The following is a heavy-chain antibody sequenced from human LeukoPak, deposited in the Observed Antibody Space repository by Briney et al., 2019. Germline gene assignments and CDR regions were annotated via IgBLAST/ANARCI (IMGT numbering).Heavy chain of an antibody. Sequence: ASVKVSCKASGYTFTSYGISWARQAPGQGLEWMGWISAYNGNTNYAQKLQGRVTMTTDTSTSTAYMELRSLRSDDTAVYYCARARAITMVRGVIPPWFDPWGQGTLVTVSS. CDR3: ARARAITMVRGVIPPWFDP. CDR2: ISAYNGNT. V-gene: IGHV1-18*01. J-gene: IGHJ5*02. CDR1: GYTFTSYG. D-gene: IGHD3-10*01.